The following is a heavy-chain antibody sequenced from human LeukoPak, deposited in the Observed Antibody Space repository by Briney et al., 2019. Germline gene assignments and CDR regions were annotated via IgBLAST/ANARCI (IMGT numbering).Heavy chain of an antibody. CDR3: ARDLRGYSYGYVE. D-gene: IGHD5-18*01. J-gene: IGHJ4*02. Sequence: SETLSLTCTVSGGSISSYYWSWIRQPPGKGLEWIGYIYYSGSTNYNPSLKSRVTISVDTSKNQFSLKLSSVTAADTAVYYCARDLRGYSYGYVEWGQGTLVTVSS. CDR2: IYYSGST. CDR1: GGSISSYY. V-gene: IGHV4-59*01.